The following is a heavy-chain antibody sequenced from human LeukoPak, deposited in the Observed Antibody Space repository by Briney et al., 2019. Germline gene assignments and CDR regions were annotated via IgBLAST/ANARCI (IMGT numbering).Heavy chain of an antibody. Sequence: KPSETLSLTCAVYGGSFSGYYWSWIRQPPGKGLEWIGEINHSGSTNYNPSLKSRVTISVDTSKNQFSLKLSSVTAADTAVYYCASTDYSNYGDYWGQGTLVTVSS. D-gene: IGHD4-11*01. J-gene: IGHJ4*02. CDR2: INHSGST. CDR1: GGSFSGYY. CDR3: ASTDYSNYGDY. V-gene: IGHV4-34*01.